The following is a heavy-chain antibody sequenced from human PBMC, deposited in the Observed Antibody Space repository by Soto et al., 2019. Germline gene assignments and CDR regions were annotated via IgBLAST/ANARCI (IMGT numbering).Heavy chain of an antibody. Sequence: SETLSLTCTVSGISITSSYWNWFRQSPGKGLEWIGQISDRGDINYNPPLESRVAISTDTSQNQVSLTLTAVNAADTAVYFCARGRHWFGPWGQGTLVTVSS. CDR1: GISITSSY. J-gene: IGHJ5*02. CDR2: ISDRGDI. CDR3: ARGRHWFGP. V-gene: IGHV4-59*08.